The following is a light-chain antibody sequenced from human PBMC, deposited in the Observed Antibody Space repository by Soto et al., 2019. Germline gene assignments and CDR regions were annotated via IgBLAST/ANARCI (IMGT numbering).Light chain of an antibody. CDR2: DVS. Sequence: QSVLTQPASVSGSPGQSITISCTATSSDVGGYNYVSWYQQHPGKAPKLMIFDVSNRPSGVSNRFSGSESGNTASLTISGLQAEDEADYYCSSYRSDSSPVVFGGGTKVTVL. CDR3: SSYRSDSSPVV. V-gene: IGLV2-14*01. J-gene: IGLJ2*01. CDR1: SSDVGGYNY.